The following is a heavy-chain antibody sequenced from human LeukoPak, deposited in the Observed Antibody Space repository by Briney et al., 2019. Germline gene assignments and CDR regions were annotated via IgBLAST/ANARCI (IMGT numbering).Heavy chain of an antibody. V-gene: IGHV1-69*05. Sequence: GASVKVSCKASGGTFSSFAISWVRQAPGQGLEWMGGILPVFGTPNYAQKFQGRVTIITDESPSTAYMGLSSLRFEDTAVYYCARHSSSWYNYMDVWDKGTTVTVSS. CDR2: ILPVFGTP. CDR3: ARHSSSWYNYMDV. J-gene: IGHJ6*03. D-gene: IGHD6-13*01. CDR1: GGTFSSFA.